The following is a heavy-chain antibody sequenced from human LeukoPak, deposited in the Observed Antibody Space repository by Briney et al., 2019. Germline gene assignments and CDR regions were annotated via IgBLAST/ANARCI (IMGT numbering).Heavy chain of an antibody. J-gene: IGHJ6*02. CDR1: GFTFSSYA. CDR2: IWYDGSNK. D-gene: IGHD3-22*01. Sequence: PGGSLRLSCAASGFTFSSYAMHWVRQAPGKGLGWVAVIWYDGSNKYYADSVKGRFTISRDNSKNTLYLQMNSLRAEDTAVYYCAREMHYYDSSGYQPHNIYGMDVWGQGTTVTVSS. V-gene: IGHV3-33*08. CDR3: AREMHYYDSSGYQPHNIYGMDV.